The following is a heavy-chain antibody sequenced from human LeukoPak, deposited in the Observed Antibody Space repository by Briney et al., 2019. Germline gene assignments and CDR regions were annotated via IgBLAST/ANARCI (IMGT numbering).Heavy chain of an antibody. CDR2: INSDGAST. Sequence: GGSLRLSCAASGFTFSTYWMHWVRQAPGKGLVWVSRINSDGASTNYADSVKGRFTISRDNAKDTLYLQMDSLRAEDTAVYYCARVNYGGNSFSDYWGQGTLVTVSS. CDR3: ARVNYGGNSFSDY. D-gene: IGHD4-23*01. CDR1: GFTFSTYW. V-gene: IGHV3-74*01. J-gene: IGHJ4*02.